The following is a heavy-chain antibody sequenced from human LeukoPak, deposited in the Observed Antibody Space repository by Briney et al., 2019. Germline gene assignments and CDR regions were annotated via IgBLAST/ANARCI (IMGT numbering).Heavy chain of an antibody. CDR2: IKHDGSEK. V-gene: IGHV3-7*01. J-gene: IGHJ5*02. CDR1: GFIFSTYW. CDR3: ARGISHDP. Sequence: GGSLRLSCTASGFIFSTYWMTWVRQAPGKGLEWVANIKHDGSEKYYVDSVKGRFSISRDNAKNSLYLQMNSLRAEDTAIYYCARGISHDPWGQGTLVTVSS. D-gene: IGHD2-15*01.